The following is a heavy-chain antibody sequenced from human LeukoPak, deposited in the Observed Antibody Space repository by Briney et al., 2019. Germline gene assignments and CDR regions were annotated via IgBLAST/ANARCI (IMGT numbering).Heavy chain of an antibody. CDR3: ARDYIAATGPWFDP. V-gene: IGHV3-48*01. D-gene: IGHD2-15*01. CDR1: EFTFSSYS. Sequence: GGSLRLSCAASEFTFSSYSMNWVRQAPGKGLEWVSYITNSGNSKSYADSVKGRFTISRDNTKNSLYLQMNGLRAEDTAVYYCARDYIAATGPWFDPWGQGTLVTVSS. J-gene: IGHJ5*02. CDR2: ITNSGNSK.